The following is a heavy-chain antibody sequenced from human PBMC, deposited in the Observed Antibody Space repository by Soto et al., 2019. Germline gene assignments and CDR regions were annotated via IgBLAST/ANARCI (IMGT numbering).Heavy chain of an antibody. CDR3: ARDMHAGFTHYFDP. CDR2: IYTSGST. CDR1: DGSISSYY. D-gene: IGHD1-26*01. J-gene: IGHJ5*02. V-gene: IGHV4-4*07. Sequence: PSETLSLTCTGSDGSISSYYWSLLRQTAGKGLEWIGRIYTSGSTNYNPSLKSRVTMSVDTSKNQFSLKLSSVTAADTAVYYCARDMHAGFTHYFDPWGQGTLVTVSA.